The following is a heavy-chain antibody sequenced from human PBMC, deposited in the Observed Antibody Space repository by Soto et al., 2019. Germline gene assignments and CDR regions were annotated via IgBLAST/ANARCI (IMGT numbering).Heavy chain of an antibody. D-gene: IGHD2-2*01. CDR1: GGTFSSYT. CDR3: ARDIGCSSTSCYGHIRFDP. J-gene: IGHJ5*02. Sequence: GASVKVSCKASGGTFSSYTISWVRQAPGQGLEWMGRISAILGIANYAQKFQGRVTITTDTSTSTAYMELRSLRSDDTAVYYCARDIGCSSTSCYGHIRFDPWGQGTLVTVSS. V-gene: IGHV1-69*04. CDR2: ISAILGIA.